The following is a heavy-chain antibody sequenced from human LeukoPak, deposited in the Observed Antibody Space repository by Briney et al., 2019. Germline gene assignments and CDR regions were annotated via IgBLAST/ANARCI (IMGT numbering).Heavy chain of an antibody. CDR3: ARDNSDSSGYQGGYFQH. CDR2: IYHSGST. J-gene: IGHJ1*01. Sequence: KPSETLSLTCTVSGGSISSSSYYWGWIRQPPGKGLEWIGEIYHSGSTNYNPSLKSRVTISVDKSKNQFSLKLSSVTAADTAVYYCARDNSDSSGYQGGYFQHWGQGTLVTVSS. V-gene: IGHV4-39*07. CDR1: GGSISSSSYY. D-gene: IGHD3-22*01.